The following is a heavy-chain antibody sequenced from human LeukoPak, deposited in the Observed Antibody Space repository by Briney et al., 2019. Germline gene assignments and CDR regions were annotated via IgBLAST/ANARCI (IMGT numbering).Heavy chain of an antibody. J-gene: IGHJ4*02. CDR1: GGSISSSSYY. CDR3: ARHATVIYYFDY. Sequence: SETLSLTCTVSGGSISSSSYYWGWIRQPPGKGLEWIGSIYYSGSTYYNPSLKSRVTISVDTSKNQFSLKLSSVTAADTAVYYCARHATVIYYFDYWGQGTLVTVSS. D-gene: IGHD4-17*01. V-gene: IGHV4-39*01. CDR2: IYYSGST.